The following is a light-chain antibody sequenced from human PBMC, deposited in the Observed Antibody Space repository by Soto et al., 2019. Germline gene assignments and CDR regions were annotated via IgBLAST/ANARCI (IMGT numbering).Light chain of an antibody. Sequence: EIVLAQSPATLSLSPGDRASLSCRASQSVCSYLAWYQQKPGQAPRLLIYDASNRTTGIPARFSGSGSGTDFTLTISSLEPEDFAVYYCQHRSDLPYTFGQGTKVEIK. CDR3: QHRSDLPYT. J-gene: IGKJ2*01. CDR1: QSVCSY. CDR2: DAS. V-gene: IGKV3-11*01.